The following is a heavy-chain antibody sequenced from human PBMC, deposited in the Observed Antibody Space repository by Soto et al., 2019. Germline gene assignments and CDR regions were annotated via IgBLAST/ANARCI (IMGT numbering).Heavy chain of an antibody. D-gene: IGHD2-15*01. J-gene: IGHJ6*02. CDR2: IYPGDSDT. CDR1: GYSFTSYW. V-gene: IGHV5-51*01. CDR3: ARHYCSGGSCYSYYYYYGMDV. Sequence: ESLKISCKGSGYSFTSYWIGWVRQMSGKGLEWMGIIYPGDSDTRYSPSFQGQVTISADKSISTAYLQWSSLKASDTAMYYCARHYCSGGSCYSYYYYYGMDVWGQGTTVTVSS.